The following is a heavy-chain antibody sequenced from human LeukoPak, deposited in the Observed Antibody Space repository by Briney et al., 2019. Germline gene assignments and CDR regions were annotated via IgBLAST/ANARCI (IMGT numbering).Heavy chain of an antibody. D-gene: IGHD1-26*01. Sequence: ASVKVSCKASGYTFTSNAIHWVRQAPGQRLEWMGWINAGNGNTQFSQEVQGRVTFTRDTSASTAYMELSSLRSEDMAVYHCARSLGVGATLDSWGQGTLVIVSS. CDR3: ARSLGVGATLDS. V-gene: IGHV1-3*03. CDR2: INAGNGNT. J-gene: IGHJ4*02. CDR1: GYTFTSNA.